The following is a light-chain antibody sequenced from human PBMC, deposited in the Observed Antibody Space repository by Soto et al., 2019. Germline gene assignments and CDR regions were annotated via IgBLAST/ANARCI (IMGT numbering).Light chain of an antibody. J-gene: IGKJ2*01. CDR3: QQRAYWPDT. CDR1: QSINIY. V-gene: IGKV3-11*01. Sequence: EVVLTQSPATLSLSPGDRATLSCRASQSINIYLAWYPQKPGQTPRLLIYDASTRATGIPARFTGTGSGADFTLTISSLEPEDFAVYYCQQRAYWPDTFGQGTTLEIK. CDR2: DAS.